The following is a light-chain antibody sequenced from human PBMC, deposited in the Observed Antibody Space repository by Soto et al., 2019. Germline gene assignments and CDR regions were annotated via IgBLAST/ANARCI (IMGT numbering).Light chain of an antibody. V-gene: IGLV2-8*01. CDR3: TSYAGGNNV. Sequence: QSALTQPPSASGSPGQSVTISCTGTSSDVGGYNYVSWYQQHPGKVPKLMIYEVNKRPSGVPDRFSVSKSGNTASLTVSGLQAKAEADYYCTSYAGGNNVFGTGTKLTVL. J-gene: IGLJ1*01. CDR1: SSDVGGYNY. CDR2: EVN.